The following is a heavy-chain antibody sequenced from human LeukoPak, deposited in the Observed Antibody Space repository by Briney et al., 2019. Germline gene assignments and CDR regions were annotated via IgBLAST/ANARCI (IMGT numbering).Heavy chain of an antibody. CDR2: IYSGGST. V-gene: IGHV3-53*05. D-gene: IGHD6-13*01. CDR1: GFTVSSNY. J-gene: IGHJ4*02. CDR3: AKEVTAAGGNFEY. Sequence: GGSLRLSCAASGFTVSSNYMSWVRQAPGKGLEWVSVIYSGGSTYYADSVKGRFTISRDNSKSTLYVQMNSLRAEDTAVYYCAKEVTAAGGNFEYWGQGTLVTVSS.